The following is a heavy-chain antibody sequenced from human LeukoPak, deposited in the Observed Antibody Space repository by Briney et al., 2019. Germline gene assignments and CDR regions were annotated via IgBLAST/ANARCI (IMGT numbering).Heavy chain of an antibody. CDR2: IWYDGSNK. CDR1: GFTFSSYG. V-gene: IGHV3-33*01. J-gene: IGHJ3*02. Sequence: GGSLRLSCAASGFTFSSYGMPWVRQAPGKGLEWVAVIWYDGSNKYYADSVKGRFTISRDNSKNTLYLQMNSLRAEDTAVYYCARDPLAVAETGAFDIWGQGTMVTVSS. CDR3: ARDPLAVAETGAFDI. D-gene: IGHD4-23*01.